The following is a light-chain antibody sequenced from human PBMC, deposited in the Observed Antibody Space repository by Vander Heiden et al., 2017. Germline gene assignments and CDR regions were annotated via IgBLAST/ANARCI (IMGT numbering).Light chain of an antibody. Sequence: SYELTQPPSVSVSPGQTARITCSGDTLGNKYVCWYQQRSGQSPVLVIYQDNKRPSGIPERFSGSNSGNTATLTISGTQAVDEADYYCQAWDSSIAVFVGGTKLTVL. V-gene: IGLV3-1*01. CDR1: TLGNKY. CDR2: QDN. CDR3: QAWDSSIAV. J-gene: IGLJ2*01.